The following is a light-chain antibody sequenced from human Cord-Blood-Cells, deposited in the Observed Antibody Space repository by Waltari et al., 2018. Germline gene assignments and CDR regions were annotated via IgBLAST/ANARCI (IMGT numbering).Light chain of an antibody. CDR2: EVS. CDR1: SSDVSGYNY. CDR3: SSYISSSTLDV. Sequence: QSALTQPASVSGSPLQSITIPCTVSSSDVSGYNYVSWYQQHPGKAPKLMIYEVSNRPSGVSNRFSGSKSGNTASLTISGLQAEDEADYYCSSYISSSTLDVFGTGTKVTVL. J-gene: IGLJ1*01. V-gene: IGLV2-14*01.